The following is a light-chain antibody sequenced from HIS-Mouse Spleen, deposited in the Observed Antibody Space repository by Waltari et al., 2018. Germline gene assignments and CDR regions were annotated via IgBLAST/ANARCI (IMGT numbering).Light chain of an antibody. CDR3: YSTDSSGNHRV. Sequence: SYELTQPPSVSVSPGQTARITCSGDALPKQHSYWYQQKSGQAPVLVIYEDSKRPSGIPERFSGSSSGTMATLTISGAQVEDEADYYCYSTDSSGNHRVFGGGTKLTVL. V-gene: IGLV3-10*01. CDR2: EDS. J-gene: IGLJ2*01. CDR1: ALPKQH.